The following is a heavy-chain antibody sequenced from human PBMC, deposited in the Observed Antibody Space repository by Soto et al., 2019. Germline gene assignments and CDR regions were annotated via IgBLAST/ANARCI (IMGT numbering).Heavy chain of an antibody. CDR1: GGTFSSYA. CDR3: ASRFRSGYNFEYAFDI. D-gene: IGHD3-22*01. J-gene: IGHJ3*02. CDR2: IIPIFGTA. V-gene: IGHV1-69*06. Sequence: SVKVSCKASGGTFSSYAISWVRQAPGQGLEWMGGIIPIFGTANYAQKFQGRVTITADKSTSTAYMELSSLRSEDTAVYYCASRFRSGYNFEYAFDIWGQGTMVTVSS.